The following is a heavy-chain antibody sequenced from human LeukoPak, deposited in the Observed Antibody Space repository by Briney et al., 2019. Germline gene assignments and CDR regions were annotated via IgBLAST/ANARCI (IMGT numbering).Heavy chain of an antibody. D-gene: IGHD1-1*01. J-gene: IGHJ6*03. CDR3: ARVRAGYMDV. CDR1: GYTFTSHG. V-gene: IGHV1-18*01. Sequence: GASVKVSCKASGYTFTSHGISWVRQAPGQGLEWMGWISTDNGDATYAQKLQGRVTMTTDTSTDTVYMELRSLRSDDTAVYYCARVRAGYMDVWGKGTTVTVSS. CDR2: ISTDNGDA.